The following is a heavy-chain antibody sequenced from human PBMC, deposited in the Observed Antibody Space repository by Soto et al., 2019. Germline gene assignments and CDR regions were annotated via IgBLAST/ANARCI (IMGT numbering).Heavy chain of an antibody. V-gene: IGHV1-18*01. CDR2: ISAYNGNT. CDR3: ARGGTPSDY. J-gene: IGHJ4*02. Sequence: QVHLVQSGAEVKKPGASVKVSCTASGYTFTNFGISWVRQAPGQGLEWMGWISAYNGNTNYAQKFHGRVTMTTDTSTSTAIMKMRSLRSDDTAVYSCARGGTPSDYWGQGTLVTVSS. CDR1: GYTFTNFG. D-gene: IGHD3-16*01.